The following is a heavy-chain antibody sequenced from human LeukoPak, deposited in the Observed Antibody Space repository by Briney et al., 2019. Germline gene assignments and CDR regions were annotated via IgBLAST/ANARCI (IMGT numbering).Heavy chain of an antibody. J-gene: IGHJ4*02. CDR3: ARLKLLWFGELSQIDY. CDR1: GGSFSGYY. CDR2: INHSGST. D-gene: IGHD3-10*01. V-gene: IGHV4-34*01. Sequence: SETLSLTCAVYGGSFSGYYWSWIRQPPGKGLEWIGEINHSGSTNYNPSPKSRVTISVDTSKNQFSLKLSSVTAADTAVYYCARLKLLWFGELSQIDYWGQGTLVTVSS.